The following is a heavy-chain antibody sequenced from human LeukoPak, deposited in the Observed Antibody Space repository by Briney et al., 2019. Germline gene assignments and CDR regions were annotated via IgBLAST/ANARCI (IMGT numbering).Heavy chain of an antibody. D-gene: IGHD3-22*01. J-gene: IGHJ4*02. CDR2: IYYSGST. CDR3: ARAPPYYDSSGYPFDC. V-gene: IGHV4-59*01. Sequence: SETLSLTCTVSGGSISSYYWSWIRQPPGKGLEWIGYIYYSGSTNYNPSLKSRVTISVDTSKNQFSLKLSSVTAADTAVYYCARAPPYYDSSGYPFDCWGQGTLVTVSS. CDR1: GGSISSYY.